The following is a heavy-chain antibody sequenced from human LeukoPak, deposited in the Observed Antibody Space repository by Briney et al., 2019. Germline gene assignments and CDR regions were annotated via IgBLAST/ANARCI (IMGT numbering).Heavy chain of an antibody. D-gene: IGHD4-11*01. Sequence: GGSLRLSCAASGFTFSSYAMNWVRQAPGKGLEWVSVISGSGGSSYYADPVKGRFTISRDNSKNSVYLQMNSLGADDTAVYYCATYSILNAREFRYWGQGTLVTVTS. CDR3: ATYSILNAREFRY. CDR2: ISGSGGSS. V-gene: IGHV3-23*01. CDR1: GFTFSSYA. J-gene: IGHJ1*01.